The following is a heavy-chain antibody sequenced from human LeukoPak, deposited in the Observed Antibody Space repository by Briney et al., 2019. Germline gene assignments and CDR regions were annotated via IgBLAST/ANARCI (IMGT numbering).Heavy chain of an antibody. CDR2: IIPIFGTA. J-gene: IGHJ5*02. D-gene: IGHD2-2*01. V-gene: IGHV1-69*05. CDR3: ARAPSIVVVPAAMQGGLDP. CDR1: GGTFSSYA. Sequence: GSSVKVSCKASGGTFSSYAISWVRQAPGQGLEWMGGIIPIFGTANYAQKFQGRVTITTDESTSTAYMELSSLRSEDTAVYYCARAPSIVVVPAAMQGGLDPWGQGTLVTVSS.